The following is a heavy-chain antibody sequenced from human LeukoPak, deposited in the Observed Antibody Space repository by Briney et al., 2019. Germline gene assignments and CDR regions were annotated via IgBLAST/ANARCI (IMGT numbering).Heavy chain of an antibody. J-gene: IGHJ4*02. CDR3: AREGNSYGEVGSFSY. D-gene: IGHD5-18*01. CDR1: GFTFHDYA. CDR2: ISCYSGSI. Sequence: PGGSLRLSCAASGFTFHDYAVHSVRQAPGKGLEWVSRISCYSGSIDYADSVKGRFTISRDNAKNSLYLQMNSLRAEDTALYYCAREGNSYGEVGSFSYWGQGTLVTVSS. V-gene: IGHV3-9*01.